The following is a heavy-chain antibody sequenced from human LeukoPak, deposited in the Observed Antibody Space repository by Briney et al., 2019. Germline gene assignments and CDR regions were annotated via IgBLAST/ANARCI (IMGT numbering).Heavy chain of an antibody. Sequence: SETLSLTCTVSGGSISSGSYYWSWIRQPAGKGLEWIGRIYTSGSTNYNPSLKSRVTISVDTSKNQFSLKVNSVTAADTAVYFCARDETYSSDWQSNHYYYYMDVWGKGTTVTVSS. V-gene: IGHV4-61*02. D-gene: IGHD6-19*01. CDR1: GGSISSGSYY. CDR2: IYTSGST. J-gene: IGHJ6*03. CDR3: ARDETYSSDWQSNHYYYYMDV.